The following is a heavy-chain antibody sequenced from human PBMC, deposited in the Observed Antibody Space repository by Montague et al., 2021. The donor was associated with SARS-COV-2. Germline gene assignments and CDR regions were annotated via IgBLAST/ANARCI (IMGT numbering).Heavy chain of an antibody. D-gene: IGHD1-26*01. CDR2: IYHSGST. J-gene: IGHJ4*02. V-gene: IGHV4-34*01. Sequence: SETLSLTCAVYGGSFSGYYWSWIRQPPGKGLEWIGEIYHSGSTNYNPSLKSRVTISVDTSKNQFSLRLSPVTAADTAVYYCAREPQVGAMDYWGQGTLVTVSS. CDR1: GGSFSGYY. CDR3: AREPQVGAMDY.